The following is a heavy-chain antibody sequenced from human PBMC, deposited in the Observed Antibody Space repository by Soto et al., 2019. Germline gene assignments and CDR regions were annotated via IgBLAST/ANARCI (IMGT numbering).Heavy chain of an antibody. CDR3: ARDHTPYYYGSGSYFSYYGMDV. J-gene: IGHJ6*02. CDR2: INAGNGNT. CDR1: GYTFTSYA. D-gene: IGHD3-10*01. Sequence: ASVKVSCKASGYTFTSYAMHWVRRALGRCLQWMGCINAGNGNTKYSQKLQGRVTITMGTSASTAYMGLSSLRSEDTAVYYCARDHTPYYYGSGSYFSYYGMDVWGQGTTVTASS. V-gene: IGHV1-3*01.